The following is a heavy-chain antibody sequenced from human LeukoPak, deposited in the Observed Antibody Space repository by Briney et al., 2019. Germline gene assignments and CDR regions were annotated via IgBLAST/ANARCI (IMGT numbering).Heavy chain of an antibody. CDR2: INPNSGGT. J-gene: IGHJ3*02. Sequence: GASVKVSCKASGYTFTGYYMHWVRQAPGQGLEWMGWINPNSGGTNYAQKFQGRVTMTRDTSISTAYMELSRLRSDDTAVYYCARGEGGVATDAFDIWGRGTMVTVSS. CDR1: GYTFTGYY. CDR3: ARGEGGVATDAFDI. D-gene: IGHD5-12*01. V-gene: IGHV1-2*02.